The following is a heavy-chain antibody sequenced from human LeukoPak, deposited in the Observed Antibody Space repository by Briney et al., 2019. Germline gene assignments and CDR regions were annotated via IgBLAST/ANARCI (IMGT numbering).Heavy chain of an antibody. V-gene: IGHV3-53*01. D-gene: IGHD3-10*01. CDR1: GFTVSSNY. CDR3: ARVMGSYYPFDY. Sequence: LPGGSLRLSCAASGFTVSSNYMSWVRQAPGKGLEWVSIIYSGGSTYYADSVKGRFTISRGNSKNTLYLQMNSLRAEDTAVYYCARVMGSYYPFDYWGQGTLVTVSS. CDR2: IYSGGST. J-gene: IGHJ4*02.